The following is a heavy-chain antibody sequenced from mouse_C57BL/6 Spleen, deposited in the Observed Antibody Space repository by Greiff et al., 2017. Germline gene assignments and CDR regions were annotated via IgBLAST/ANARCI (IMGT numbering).Heavy chain of an antibody. Sequence: QVQLQQPGAELVRPGSSVKLSCKASGYTFTSYWMHWVKQRPIQGLEWIGNIDPSDSETHYNQKFKDKATLTVDKSSSTAYMQLSSLTSEDSAVYYCARCYDGYPYYFDYWGQGTTLTVSS. CDR2: IDPSDSET. D-gene: IGHD2-3*01. CDR3: ARCYDGYPYYFDY. V-gene: IGHV1-52*01. CDR1: GYTFTSYW. J-gene: IGHJ2*01.